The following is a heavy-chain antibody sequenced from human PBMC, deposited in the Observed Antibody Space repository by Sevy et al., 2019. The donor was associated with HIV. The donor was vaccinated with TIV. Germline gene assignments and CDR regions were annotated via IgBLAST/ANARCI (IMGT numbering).Heavy chain of an antibody. J-gene: IGHJ4*02. CDR1: GFTFDAFW. Sequence: GGSLRLSCAASGFTFDAFWMQWVRQAPGKGLEWVANIRPDGNEIYYAESVRDRFTISRDNSKESLYLQMSNLRVEDTATYFCARRYFDLWGQGALVTVSS. CDR3: ARRYFDL. CDR2: IRPDGNEI. V-gene: IGHV3-7*01.